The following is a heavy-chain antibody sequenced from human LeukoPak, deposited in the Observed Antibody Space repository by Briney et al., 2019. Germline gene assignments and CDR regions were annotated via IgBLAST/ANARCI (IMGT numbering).Heavy chain of an antibody. J-gene: IGHJ5*02. D-gene: IGHD2-2*01. Sequence: SETLSLTCTVSGGSISSYSWSWIRQPPGKGLEWIGYIYTSGSTNYNPSLKSRVTISVDTSKNQFSLKLSSVTAADTAVYYCARRILVPQGGDWFDPWGQGTLVTVSS. CDR1: GGSISSYS. CDR2: IYTSGST. V-gene: IGHV4-4*09. CDR3: ARRILVPQGGDWFDP.